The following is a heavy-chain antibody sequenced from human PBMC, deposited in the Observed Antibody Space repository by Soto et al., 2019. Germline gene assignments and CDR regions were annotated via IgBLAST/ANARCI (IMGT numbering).Heavy chain of an antibody. V-gene: IGHV3-72*01. CDR2: SKNKANAYTT. J-gene: IGHJ6*02. D-gene: IGHD3-10*01. CDR3: CRGGKGSTLAYGMDV. CDR1: GFSLNDHY. Sequence: EVQLVESGGGLVQPGGSLRLSCAASGFSLNDHYMDWVRQAPGKGLEWVARSKNKANAYTTEYAASFKGRFIISRDGSKDTLYLQMNSLKTEDTAVYYCCRGGKGSTLAYGMDVWGQGTTVTVSS.